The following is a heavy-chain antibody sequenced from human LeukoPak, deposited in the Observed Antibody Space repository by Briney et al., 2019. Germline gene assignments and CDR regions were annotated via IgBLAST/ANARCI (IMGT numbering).Heavy chain of an antibody. J-gene: IGHJ4*02. CDR3: AGDKGRGRVGATNFDY. CDR2: INPNSGGT. V-gene: IGHV1-2*02. D-gene: IGHD1-26*01. Sequence: ASVKVSCKASGYTFTGYYMHWVRQAPGQGLEWMGWINPNSGGTNYAQKFQGRVTMTRDTSISTAYMELSRLRSDDTAVYYCAGDKGRGRVGATNFDYWGQGTLVTVSS. CDR1: GYTFTGYY.